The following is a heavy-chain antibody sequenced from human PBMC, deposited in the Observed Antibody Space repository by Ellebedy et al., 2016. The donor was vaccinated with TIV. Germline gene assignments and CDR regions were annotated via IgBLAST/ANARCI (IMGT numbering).Heavy chain of an antibody. CDR2: ISGSGGGT. Sequence: GESLKISCAASGFTFGNFAMGWVRQAPGKGLEWVSLISGSGGGTKFADSVKGRFTVSRDNSKNVLYLQMGSLRAEDTAMYYCARYSGWELPRYYLKSWGQGTQVTVSS. V-gene: IGHV3-23*01. D-gene: IGHD1-26*01. CDR3: ARYSGWELPRYYLKS. CDR1: GFTFGNFA. J-gene: IGHJ4*02.